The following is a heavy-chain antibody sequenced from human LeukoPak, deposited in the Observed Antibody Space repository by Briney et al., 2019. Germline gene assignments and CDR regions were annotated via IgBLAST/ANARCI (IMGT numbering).Heavy chain of an antibody. CDR2: IWSDGSHK. V-gene: IGHV3-33*01. CDR3: ARVGSTVVGARGFDY. CDR1: GFTFSSYG. D-gene: IGHD1-26*01. J-gene: IGHJ4*02. Sequence: GGSLRLSCAASGFTFSSYGMHWVRQAPGKGLEWVAVIWSDGSHKYYVDSVKGRFTVSRDNSKNTLYLQMNSLRAEDTAVYFCARVGSTVVGARGFDYWGQGTLVTVSS.